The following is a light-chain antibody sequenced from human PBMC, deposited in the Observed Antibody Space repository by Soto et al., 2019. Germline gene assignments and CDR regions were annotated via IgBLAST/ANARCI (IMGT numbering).Light chain of an antibody. CDR1: SSDVGAYIF. Sequence: QSALTQPPSASGSPGQSVTISCTGTSSDVGAYIFVSWYQQHPGKAPKLMIYDVNRRPSGVPDRFSGSKSGNTASLTVSGLQAEDEADYYCVSFAGGTYVFGTGTKLTGL. J-gene: IGLJ1*01. CDR2: DVN. V-gene: IGLV2-8*01. CDR3: VSFAGGTYV.